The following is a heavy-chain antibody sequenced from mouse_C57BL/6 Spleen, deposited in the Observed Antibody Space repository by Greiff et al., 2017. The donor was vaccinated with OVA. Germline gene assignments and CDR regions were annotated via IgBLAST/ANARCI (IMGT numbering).Heavy chain of an antibody. V-gene: IGHV1-4*01. CDR1: GYTFTSYT. J-gene: IGHJ1*03. CDR3: AGGNLYWYFDV. Sequence: QVQLQQSGAELARPGASVKMSCKASGYTFTSYTMHWVKQRPGQGLEWIGYINPSSGYTKYNQKFKDKATLTADKSSSTAYMQLSSLTSEDAAVYYCAGGNLYWYFDVWGTGTTVTVSS. D-gene: IGHD2-1*01. CDR2: INPSSGYT.